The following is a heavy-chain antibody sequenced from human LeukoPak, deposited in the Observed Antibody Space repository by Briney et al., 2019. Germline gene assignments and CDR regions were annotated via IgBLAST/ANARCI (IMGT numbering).Heavy chain of an antibody. J-gene: IGHJ6*02. V-gene: IGHV1-8*01. D-gene: IGHD5-24*01. CDR2: MDPNSGNT. CDR3: ARGSRDGYNFWAYYYYGMDV. CDR1: GYTFTSYD. Sequence: ASVKVSCKASGYTFTSYDINWVRQATGQGLEWMGWMDPNSGNTGYAQKFQGRVTMTRNTSISTAYMDLSSLRSEDTAVYYCARGSRDGYNFWAYYYYGMDVWGQGTTVTVSS.